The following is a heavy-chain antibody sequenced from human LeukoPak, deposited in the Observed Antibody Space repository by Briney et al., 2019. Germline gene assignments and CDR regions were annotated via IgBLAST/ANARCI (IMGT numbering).Heavy chain of an antibody. CDR3: AKRSSGYSFDY. CDR2: ISGNGGST. Sequence: PGGSLRLSCAASGFTFSSNAMSWVRQAPGKGLEWLSAISGNGGSTYYADSVMGRFTISRDNSKNTLYLQMNSLRAEDTAVYYCAKRSSGYSFDYWGQGTLVNVSS. D-gene: IGHD3-22*01. J-gene: IGHJ4*02. CDR1: GFTFSSNA. V-gene: IGHV3-23*01.